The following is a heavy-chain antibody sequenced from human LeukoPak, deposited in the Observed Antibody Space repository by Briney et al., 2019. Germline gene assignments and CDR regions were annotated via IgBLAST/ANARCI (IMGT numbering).Heavy chain of an antibody. Sequence: GMSLRLSCAASGFTFFTYSMHWVRQAPGKGLEWLAVSSFDENNRYYADSVRGRFTISRDNSKNTVYLQMNSLRAEDTAVYYCVRDGGPFYFDLWGQGTLVTVSS. V-gene: IGHV3-30*03. CDR3: VRDGGPFYFDL. D-gene: IGHD3-16*01. J-gene: IGHJ4*02. CDR1: GFTFFTYS. CDR2: SSFDENNR.